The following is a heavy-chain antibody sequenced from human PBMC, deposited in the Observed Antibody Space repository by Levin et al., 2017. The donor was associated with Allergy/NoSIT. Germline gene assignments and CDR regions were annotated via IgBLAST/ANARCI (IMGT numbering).Heavy chain of an antibody. CDR3: AKSSIPAAIAFDAFDI. V-gene: IGHV3-9*01. J-gene: IGHJ3*02. CDR1: GFTFDDYA. CDR2: ISWNSGSI. Sequence: PGGSLRLSCAASGFTFDDYAMHWVRQAPGKGLEWVSGISWNSGSIGYADSVKGRFTISRDNAKNSLYLQMNSLRAEDTALYYCAKSSIPAAIAFDAFDIWGQGTMVTVSS. D-gene: IGHD2-2*01.